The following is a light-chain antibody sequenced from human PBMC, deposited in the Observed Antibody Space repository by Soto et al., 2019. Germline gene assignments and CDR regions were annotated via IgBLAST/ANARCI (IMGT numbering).Light chain of an antibody. Sequence: QSALTQPPSASGSPGQSVAISCTGTSSDVGSNNYVSWYQQHPGKAPKLMIYEVNKRPSGVADRCSDSKSGTTPSLTVSGPQAEDEADYYCSSYAGSSNVFGTGTKVTVL. CDR2: EVN. CDR3: SSYAGSSNV. V-gene: IGLV2-8*01. J-gene: IGLJ1*01. CDR1: SSDVGSNNY.